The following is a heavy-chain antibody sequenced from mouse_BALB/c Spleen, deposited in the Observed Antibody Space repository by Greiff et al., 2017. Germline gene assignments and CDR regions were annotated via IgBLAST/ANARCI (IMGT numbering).Heavy chain of an antibody. D-gene: IGHD6-1*01. CDR1: GFTFTDYY. J-gene: IGHJ3*01. CDR3: ARDGNHEEFAY. V-gene: IGHV7-3*02. Sequence: EVKLVESGGGLVQPGGSLRLSCATSGFTFTDYYMSWVRQPPGKALEWLGFIRNKANGYTTEYSASVKGRFTISRDNSQSILYLQMNTLRAEDSATYYCARDGNHEEFAYWGQGTLVTVSA. CDR2: IRNKANGYTT.